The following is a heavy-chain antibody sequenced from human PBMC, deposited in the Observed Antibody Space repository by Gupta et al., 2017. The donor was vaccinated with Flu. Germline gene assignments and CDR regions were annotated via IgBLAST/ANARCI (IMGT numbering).Heavy chain of an antibody. CDR2: TSYDGDKK. Sequence: QVQLVESGGGVAQLGRSLRLSCAASGFTFTSYGMHWVRQPPGKGLEWVAATSYDGDKKYYIDSVKGRFTISRANSKNTLSLPMTSLRVDDTAVYFCAKGGWNWNYAYFDNWGQGILVTVSS. V-gene: IGHV3-30*18. J-gene: IGHJ4*02. CDR3: AKGGWNWNYAYFDN. CDR1: GFTFTSYG. D-gene: IGHD1-7*01.